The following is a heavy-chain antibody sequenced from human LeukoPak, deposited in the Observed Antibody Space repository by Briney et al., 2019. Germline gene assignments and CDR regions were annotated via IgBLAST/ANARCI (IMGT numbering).Heavy chain of an antibody. D-gene: IGHD5-24*01. CDR2: IYNSGSA. J-gene: IGHJ4*02. Sequence: SETLSLTCTVSGGSISSYYWNWIRQHPGKGLEWIGYIYNSGSAYYNPSLRSRVTISPDTSKNQLSLELTSVTAADTAVYYCARTRRDGHNSFDSWGQGTLVTVSS. CDR1: GGSISSYY. CDR3: ARTRRDGHNSFDS. V-gene: IGHV4-59*06.